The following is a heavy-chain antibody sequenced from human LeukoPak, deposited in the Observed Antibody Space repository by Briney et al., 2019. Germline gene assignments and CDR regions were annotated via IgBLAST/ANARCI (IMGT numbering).Heavy chain of an antibody. CDR2: IRSKAYGGTT. Sequence: PGGSLRLSCTASGFTFGDYAMSWVRQAPGKGLEWVGFIRSKAYGGTTEYAASVKGRFTISRDDSKSIAYLQMNSLKTEDTAVYYCTRVADRHFDYWGQGTLVTVSS. CDR3: TRVADRHFDY. V-gene: IGHV3-49*04. CDR1: GFTFGDYA. J-gene: IGHJ4*02.